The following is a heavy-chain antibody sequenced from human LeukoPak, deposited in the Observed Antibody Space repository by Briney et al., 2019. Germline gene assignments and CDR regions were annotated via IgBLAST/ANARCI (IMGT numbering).Heavy chain of an antibody. J-gene: IGHJ4*02. Sequence: GGSLRLSCAASGFTVSSNYMSWVRQAPGKGLEWVSVIYSGGSTYYADSVKGRFTISRDNSKNTLYLQMNSLRAEDTAVYYCARDFGYYGSGSYYFEGPQYFDYWGQGTLVTVSS. CDR2: IYSGGST. V-gene: IGHV3-53*01. D-gene: IGHD3-10*01. CDR1: GFTVSSNY. CDR3: ARDFGYYGSGSYYFEGPQYFDY.